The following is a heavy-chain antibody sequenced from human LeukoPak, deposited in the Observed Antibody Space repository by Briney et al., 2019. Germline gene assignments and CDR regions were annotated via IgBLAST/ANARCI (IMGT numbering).Heavy chain of an antibody. CDR1: GGSVSSDNYY. CDR2: MYNSGST. J-gene: IGHJ5*02. Sequence: SETLSLTCTVTGGSVSSDNYYWSWIRQPPGKGLEWIGYMYNSGSTNYSPSLKSRVTMSADTSKNQLSLKLSAVTAADTAVYYCARGKYSSSWYIFDPWGQGALATVSS. D-gene: IGHD6-13*01. V-gene: IGHV4-61*01. CDR3: ARGKYSSSWYIFDP.